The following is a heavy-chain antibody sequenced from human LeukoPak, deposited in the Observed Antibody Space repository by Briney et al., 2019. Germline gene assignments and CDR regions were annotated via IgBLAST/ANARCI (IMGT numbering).Heavy chain of an antibody. D-gene: IGHD5-24*01. Sequence: KPSETLSLTCAVYGGSFSAYYWSWIRQPPGKGLEWIGEINHSGSTNYNPSLKSRVTISVDTSKNQFSLKLSSVTAADTAVYYCARYGKGRWLTSTRPFWHFDLWGRGTLVTVSS. J-gene: IGHJ2*01. V-gene: IGHV4-34*01. CDR1: GGSFSAYY. CDR3: ARYGKGRWLTSTRPFWHFDL. CDR2: INHSGST.